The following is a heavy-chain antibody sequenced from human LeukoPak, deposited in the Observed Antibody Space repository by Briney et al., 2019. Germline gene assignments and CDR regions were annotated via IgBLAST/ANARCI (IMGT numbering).Heavy chain of an antibody. CDR3: ARTTEGGYTYGYFYYYYMDV. V-gene: IGHV4-59*01. CDR2: IYYSGST. CDR1: GGSISPYY. Sequence: PSETLSLTCTVSGGSISPYYWSWIRQPPGKGLEWIGYIYYSGSTNYNPSLKSRVTISVDTSKNQFSLKLTSVTAADTAVYYCARTTEGGYTYGYFYYYYMDVWGKGTTVTISS. D-gene: IGHD5-18*01. J-gene: IGHJ6*03.